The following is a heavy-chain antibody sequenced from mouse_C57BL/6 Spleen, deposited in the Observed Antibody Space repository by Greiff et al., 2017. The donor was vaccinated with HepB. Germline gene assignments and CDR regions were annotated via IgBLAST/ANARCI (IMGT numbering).Heavy chain of an antibody. V-gene: IGHV1-50*01. CDR3: ARGDYGSRGDFEV. Sequence: QVQLQQPGAELVKPGASVKLSCKASGYTFTSYWMQWVKQRPGQGLEWIGEIDPSDSYTNYNQKFKGKATLTVDTSSSTAYMQLSSLTSEDSAVYDGARGDYGSRGDFEVGGKGTTGTVSS. J-gene: IGHJ1*03. CDR1: GYTFTSYW. D-gene: IGHD1-1*01. CDR2: IDPSDSYT.